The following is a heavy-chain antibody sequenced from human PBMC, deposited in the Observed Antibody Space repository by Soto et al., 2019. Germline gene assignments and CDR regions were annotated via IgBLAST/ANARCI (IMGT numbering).Heavy chain of an antibody. CDR1: GGSLSNYG. V-gene: IGHV1-69*12. D-gene: IGHD3-22*01. CDR3: ARGDATKIVVTTYYAMDV. J-gene: IGHJ6*04. Sequence: QVQLVQSGAEVKKPGSSVKVSCKASGGSLSNYGISWVRQAPGQGLEWMGAIIPVFGTPNYAQKFQDRVTIPADESTTTVYMEVRSLTSDDTAVYYCARGDATKIVVTTYYAMDVWGKGTTVTVSS. CDR2: IIPVFGTP.